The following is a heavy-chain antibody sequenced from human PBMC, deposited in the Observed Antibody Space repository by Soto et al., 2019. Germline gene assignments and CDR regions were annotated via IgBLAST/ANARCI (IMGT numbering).Heavy chain of an antibody. CDR3: ARGIFGSGTANDY. Sequence: EAQLVESGGGLVQPGGSLRLSCAASGFTFSGSWMHWVRQAPGKGLVWVSRINGDGSGTSYADFVKGRFTISRDDAKNTLFLQMNGLRAEDTAVYYCARGIFGSGTANDYWGQGTLVTVSS. J-gene: IGHJ4*02. CDR1: GFTFSGSW. CDR2: INGDGSGT. D-gene: IGHD3-10*01. V-gene: IGHV3-74*01.